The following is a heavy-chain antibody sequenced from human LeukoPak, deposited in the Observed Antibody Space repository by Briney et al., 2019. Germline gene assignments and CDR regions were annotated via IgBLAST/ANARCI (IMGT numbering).Heavy chain of an antibody. CDR3: ARVGYYDYVWGSYSGYYFDY. Sequence: ASVKVSCKASGYTFTSYAMHWVRQAPGQRLEWMGWINAGNGNTKYSQKFQGRVTITRDTSASTAYMELSSLRSEDTAVYYCARVGYYDYVWGSYSGYYFDYWGQGTLVTVSS. CDR1: GYTFTSYA. J-gene: IGHJ4*02. D-gene: IGHD3-16*01. CDR2: INAGNGNT. V-gene: IGHV1-3*01.